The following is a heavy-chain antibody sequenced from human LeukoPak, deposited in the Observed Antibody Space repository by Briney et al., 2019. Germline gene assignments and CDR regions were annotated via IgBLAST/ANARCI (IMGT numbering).Heavy chain of an antibody. J-gene: IGHJ4*02. CDR1: GFTFNNYW. Sequence: PGGSLRPSCAASGFTFNNYWMTWVRQAPGRGLEWVANIDQDGSGKYYVHSVKGRFSISRDNAKNSLYLQMNSLRVEDTAMYYCARTGEDYWGQGTLVTVSS. CDR2: IDQDGSGK. V-gene: IGHV3-7*01. CDR3: ARTGEDY.